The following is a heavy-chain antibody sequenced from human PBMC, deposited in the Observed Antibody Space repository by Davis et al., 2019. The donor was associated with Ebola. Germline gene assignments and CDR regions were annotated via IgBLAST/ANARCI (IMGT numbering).Heavy chain of an antibody. CDR3: VKDDVTAGRFNY. CDR1: GGSISSINYY. Sequence: SETLSLTCTISGGSISSINYYWGWLRQPPGKGLEWIGSLYYSGITYYNPSLKSRVTISVDTSKNQFSLRLSSVTAADTAMYYCVKDDVTAGRFNYWGQGSLVTVSS. CDR2: LYYSGIT. J-gene: IGHJ4*02. V-gene: IGHV4-39*01. D-gene: IGHD1-20*01.